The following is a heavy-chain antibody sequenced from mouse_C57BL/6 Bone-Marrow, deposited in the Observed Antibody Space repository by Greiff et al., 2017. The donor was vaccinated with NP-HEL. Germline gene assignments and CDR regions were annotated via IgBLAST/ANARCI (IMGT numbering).Heavy chain of an antibody. J-gene: IGHJ1*03. D-gene: IGHD2-3*01. CDR1: GYTFTDYY. CDR3: ARHRLLNWYFDV. V-gene: IGHV1-26*01. Sequence: VQLQQSGPELVKPGASVKISCKASGYTFTDYYMNWVKQSHGKSLEWIGDINPNNGGTSYNQKFKGKATLTVDKSSSTAYMELRSLTSEDSAVYYCARHRLLNWYFDVWGTGTTVTVSS. CDR2: INPNNGGT.